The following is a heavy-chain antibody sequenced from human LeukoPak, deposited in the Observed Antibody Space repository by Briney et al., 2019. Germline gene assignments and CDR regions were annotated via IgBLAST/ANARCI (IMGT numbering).Heavy chain of an antibody. CDR3: AREFPSHDLQP. D-gene: IGHD5-24*01. Sequence: GSLRLSCAASGFPFSSYWMHWVRQAPGKGLVWVSRINTDGSSTSYADSVKGRFTISRDNAKNTLYLQMNSLRAEDTAVYYCAREFPSHDLQPWGQGTLVTVSS. CDR1: GFPFSSYW. J-gene: IGHJ5*02. V-gene: IGHV3-74*01. CDR2: INTDGSST.